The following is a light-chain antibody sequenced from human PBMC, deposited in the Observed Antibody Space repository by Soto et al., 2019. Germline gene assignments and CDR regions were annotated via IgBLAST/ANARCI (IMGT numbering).Light chain of an antibody. CDR1: NIGRKY. V-gene: IGLV3-21*04. Sequence: SYELTQPPSVSVAPGKTASIACGGNNIGRKYVHWYQHKPGQAPVVVIFYDSDRPSGMPERFSGSKSEDTATLTISRVEAGDEADYYCQVWDDTTHHHVFGGGTTLTLL. J-gene: IGLJ2*01. CDR2: YDS. CDR3: QVWDDTTHHHV.